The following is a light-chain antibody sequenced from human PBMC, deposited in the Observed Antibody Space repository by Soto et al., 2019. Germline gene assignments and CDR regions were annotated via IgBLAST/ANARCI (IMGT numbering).Light chain of an antibody. CDR3: QTWGTGIQV. J-gene: IGLJ2*01. Sequence: QLVLTQSPSASASLGASVKLTCTLSSGHSSYAIAWHQQQPETGPRYLMKLNSDGSHSTGDRIPDRFSGSSTGAERYLTISGHQAEDESDFYCQTWGTGIQVFGGGTKLTVL. V-gene: IGLV4-69*01. CDR1: SGHSSYA. CDR2: LNSDGSH.